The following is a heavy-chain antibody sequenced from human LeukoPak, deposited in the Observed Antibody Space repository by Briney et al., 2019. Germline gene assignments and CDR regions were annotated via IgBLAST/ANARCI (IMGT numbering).Heavy chain of an antibody. J-gene: IGHJ4*02. CDR3: ASFDSYSSPFDY. D-gene: IGHD6-13*01. V-gene: IGHV5-51*01. Sequence: GESLQISCEGSGYSFTSYWIGWVRQMPGKGLEWMGIIYPGDSDTRYSPSFQGQVTISADKSISTAYLQWSSLKASDTAMDYCASFDSYSSPFDYWGQGTLVTVSS. CDR2: IYPGDSDT. CDR1: GYSFTSYW.